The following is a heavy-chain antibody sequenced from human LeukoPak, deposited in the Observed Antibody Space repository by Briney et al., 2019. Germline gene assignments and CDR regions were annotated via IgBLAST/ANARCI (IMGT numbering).Heavy chain of an antibody. CDR1: GGTFSSYA. D-gene: IGHD4-17*01. J-gene: IGHJ4*02. Sequence: SVKVSCKASGGTFSSYAISWVRQAHGQGLEWMGGIIPIFGTANYAQKFQGRVTITADESTSTAYMELSSLRSEDTAVYYCARVGDYGDYFDYWGQGTLVTVSS. V-gene: IGHV1-69*01. CDR2: IIPIFGTA. CDR3: ARVGDYGDYFDY.